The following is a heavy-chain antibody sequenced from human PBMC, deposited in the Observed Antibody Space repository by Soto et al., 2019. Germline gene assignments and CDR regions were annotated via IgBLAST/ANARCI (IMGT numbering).Heavy chain of an antibody. CDR3: VNSGNTVVRGEPYYYYYGMDV. CDR2: IYSGGST. V-gene: IGHV3-53*04. Sequence: PGGSLRLSCAASGFTVSSNYMSWVRQAPGKGLEWVSVIYSGGSTYYADSVKGRFTISRHNSKNTLYLQMNSLRAEDTAVYYCVNSGNTVVRGEPYYYYYGMDVWGQGTTVTVSS. D-gene: IGHD3-10*01. J-gene: IGHJ6*02. CDR1: GFTVSSNY.